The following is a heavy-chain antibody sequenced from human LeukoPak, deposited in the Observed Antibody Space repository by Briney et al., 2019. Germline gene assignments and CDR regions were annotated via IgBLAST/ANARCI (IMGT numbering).Heavy chain of an antibody. CDR1: GFTFSSYS. V-gene: IGHV3-23*01. J-gene: IGHJ4*02. D-gene: IGHD3-10*01. CDR2: ISGSGGST. Sequence: GGSLRLSCAASGFTFSSYSMNWVRQAPGKGLEWVSAISGSGGSTYYADSVKGRFTVSRDNAKNSLYLQMNSLRAEDTAVYYCAKTYYYDSGNYWGQGTLVTVSS. CDR3: AKTYYYDSGNY.